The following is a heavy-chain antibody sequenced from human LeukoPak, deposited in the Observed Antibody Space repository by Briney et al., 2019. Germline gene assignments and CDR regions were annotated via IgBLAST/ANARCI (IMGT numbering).Heavy chain of an antibody. V-gene: IGHV3-9*01. CDR3: AKGKGARSGSYGAAFDI. CDR1: GFTFDDYA. Sequence: PGGSLRLSCAASGFTFDDYAMHWVRQAPGKGLEWVSGISWNSGSIGYADSVKGRFTISRDNAKNSLYLQMNSLRAEDTALYYCAKGKGARSGSYGAAFDIWGQGTMVTVSS. CDR2: ISWNSGSI. D-gene: IGHD3-10*01. J-gene: IGHJ3*02.